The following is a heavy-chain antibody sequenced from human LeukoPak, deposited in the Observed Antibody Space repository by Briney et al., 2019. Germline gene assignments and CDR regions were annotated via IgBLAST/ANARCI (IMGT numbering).Heavy chain of an antibody. CDR2: ISGSGGST. D-gene: IGHD4-17*01. CDR3: AKSRPRYGDYMGDY. J-gene: IGHJ4*02. V-gene: IGHV3-23*01. CDR1: GFTFSSYA. Sequence: GGSLRLSCAASGFTFSSYAMSWVRQAPGKGLEWVSAISGSGGSTYYADSVKGRFTISRDNSKNTLYLQMNSLRAEDTAVYCCAKSRPRYGDYMGDYWGQGTLVTVSS.